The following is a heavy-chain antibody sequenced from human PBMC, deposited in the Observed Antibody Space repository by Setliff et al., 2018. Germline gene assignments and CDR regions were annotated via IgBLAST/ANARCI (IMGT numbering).Heavy chain of an antibody. J-gene: IGHJ6*02. V-gene: IGHV1-2*04. CDR3: ARARDDGVYYDSSGYHSYYYYGMDV. CDR2: INPNSGGT. CDR1: GYTFTGYY. Sequence: ASVKVSCKASGYTFTGYYMHWVRQAPGQGLEWMGWINPNSGGTNYAQKFQGWVTMTRDTSIGTAYMELSGLRSDDTAVYYCARARDDGVYYDSSGYHSYYYYGMDVWGQGTTVTVSS. D-gene: IGHD3-22*01.